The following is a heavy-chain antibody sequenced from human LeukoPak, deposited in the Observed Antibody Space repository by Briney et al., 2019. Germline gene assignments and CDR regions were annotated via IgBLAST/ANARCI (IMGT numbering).Heavy chain of an antibody. J-gene: IGHJ6*02. CDR3: ARASYYYDSSGYWPLYYYYGMDV. V-gene: IGHV3-33*01. CDR2: IWYDGGNK. D-gene: IGHD3-22*01. Sequence: GGSLRLSCAASGFTFSSYGMHWVRQAPGKGLEWVAVIWYDGGNKYYADSVKGRFTISRDNSKNTLYLQMNSVRAEDTAVYYCARASYYYDSSGYWPLYYYYGMDVWGQGTTVTVSS. CDR1: GFTFSSYG.